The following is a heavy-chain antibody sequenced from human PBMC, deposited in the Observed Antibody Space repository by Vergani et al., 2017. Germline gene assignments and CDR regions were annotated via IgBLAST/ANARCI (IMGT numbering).Heavy chain of an antibody. J-gene: IGHJ3*02. V-gene: IGHV3-7*01. Sequence: EVQLLESGGGLVQPGGSLRLSCAASGFTFGDYYMAWIRLAPGKGLDWVASIKRDGTETFYVDSVKGRFTISRDNAKNSLYLQMNSLRAEDTAVYYCARVGRLGYCSGGSCYVADGAFDIWGQGTMVTVSS. CDR2: IKRDGTET. CDR1: GFTFGDYY. D-gene: IGHD2-15*01. CDR3: ARVGRLGYCSGGSCYVADGAFDI.